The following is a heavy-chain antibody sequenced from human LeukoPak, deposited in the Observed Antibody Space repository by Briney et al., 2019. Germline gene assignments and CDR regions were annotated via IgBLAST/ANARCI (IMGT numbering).Heavy chain of an antibody. CDR1: GFTFGDYA. CDR2: IRSKAYGGTT. V-gene: IGHV3-49*04. Sequence: GGSLRLSCTASGFTFGDYAMSWVRQAPGKGLEWVGFIRSKAYGGTTEYAASVKGRFTISRDDSKSIAYLQMNSLKTEDTAVYHCTRAPRGYSYSYYFDYWGQGTLVTVSS. D-gene: IGHD5-18*01. J-gene: IGHJ4*02. CDR3: TRAPRGYSYSYYFDY.